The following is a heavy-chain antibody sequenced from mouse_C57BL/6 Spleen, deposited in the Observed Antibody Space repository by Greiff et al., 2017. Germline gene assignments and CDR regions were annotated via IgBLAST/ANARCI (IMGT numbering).Heavy chain of an antibody. CDR3: ERGIILLGCVGC. CDR1: GYAFSSYW. D-gene: IGHD1-1*02. Sequence: QVQLKESGAELVKPGASVKISCKASGYAFSSYWMNWVKQRPGKGLVWIGQIYPGDGDTNYNGKFKGKATLTADNSSSTAYMQLSSLASEDSAVYCCERGIILLGCVGCWGQNATLTVSS. J-gene: IGHJ2*01. CDR2: IYPGDGDT. V-gene: IGHV1-80*01.